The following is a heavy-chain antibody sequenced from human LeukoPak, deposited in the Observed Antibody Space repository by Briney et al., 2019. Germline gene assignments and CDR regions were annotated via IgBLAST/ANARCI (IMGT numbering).Heavy chain of an antibody. Sequence: SETLSLTCIVSGGSISTYYWSWIRQPAGKGLEWIGHMYSTGSTNYNPSLKSRVTMSVDTSKNQFSLNLSSVTAADTAIYYCARDRTYGGNSGFDYWGQGTLVTVSS. CDR1: GGSISTYY. V-gene: IGHV4-4*07. CDR3: ARDRTYGGNSGFDY. CDR2: MYSTGST. J-gene: IGHJ4*02. D-gene: IGHD4-23*01.